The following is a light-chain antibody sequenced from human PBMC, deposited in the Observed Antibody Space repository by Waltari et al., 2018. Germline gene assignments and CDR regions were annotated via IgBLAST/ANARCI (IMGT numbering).Light chain of an antibody. CDR1: SSDVGSYNL. J-gene: IGLJ2*01. CDR2: EVI. CDR3: CSYVGGSSLI. V-gene: IGLV2-23*02. Sequence: QSALAQPASVSGSPAQSITISCTGTSSDVGSYNLVSWYQQDPGKVPKLMIYEVIKRPSGVSNRFSGSKSGNTASLTISGLQAEDEADYYCCSYVGGSSLIFGGGTKLTVL.